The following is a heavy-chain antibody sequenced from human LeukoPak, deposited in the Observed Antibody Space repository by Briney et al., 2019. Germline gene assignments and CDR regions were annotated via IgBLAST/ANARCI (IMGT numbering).Heavy chain of an antibody. Sequence: SCEASGGTFSSYGMHWVRQAPGKGLEWVAVISYDGSNKYYADSVKGRFTISRDNSKNTLYLQMNSLRAEDTAVYYCAKEVWDGYNVDYWGQGTLVTVSS. CDR1: GGTFSSYG. V-gene: IGHV3-30*18. D-gene: IGHD5-24*01. CDR2: ISYDGSNK. J-gene: IGHJ4*02. CDR3: AKEVWDGYNVDY.